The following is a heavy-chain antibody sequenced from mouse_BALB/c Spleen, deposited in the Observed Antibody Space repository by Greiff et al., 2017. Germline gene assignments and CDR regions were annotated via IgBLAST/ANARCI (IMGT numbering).Heavy chain of an antibody. Sequence: EVTLVESGGGLVKPGGSLKLSCAASGFTFSSYAMSWVRQTPEKRLEWVASISSGGSTYYPDSVKGRFTISRDNARNILYLQMSSLRSEDTAMYYCARGTASYYYGSNYFDYWGQGTTLTVSS. V-gene: IGHV5-6-5*01. CDR2: ISSGGST. J-gene: IGHJ2*01. CDR1: GFTFSSYA. D-gene: IGHD1-1*01. CDR3: ARGTASYYYGSNYFDY.